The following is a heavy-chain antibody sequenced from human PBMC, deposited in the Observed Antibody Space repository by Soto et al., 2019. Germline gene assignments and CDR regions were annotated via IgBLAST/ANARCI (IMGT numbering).Heavy chain of an antibody. CDR2: ISVGGGSI. CDR3: VRDHRWAFDF. Sequence: EVQLVESGGGLVQPGGSLRVSCVASGFTFSSYALNWVRQAPGKGLEWVSYISVGGGSIFYAGSVKGRFTISRGDATNSLYLQMNSLRDEDTAVYYCVRDHRWAFDFWGQGTMVTVSS. J-gene: IGHJ3*01. V-gene: IGHV3-48*02. CDR1: GFTFSSYA. D-gene: IGHD2-15*01.